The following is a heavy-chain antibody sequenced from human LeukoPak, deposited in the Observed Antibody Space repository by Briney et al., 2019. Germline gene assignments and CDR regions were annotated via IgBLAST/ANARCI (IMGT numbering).Heavy chain of an antibody. J-gene: IGHJ5*02. CDR1: GFTFSGYA. Sequence: GGSLRLSCAASGFTFSGYAMSWVRQAPGKGLQWVSTISRSGDNTYYADSVKGRFTISRDNSKSTLYVQMNSLRAEDTAIYYCAKAGANWFDPWGQGTLVTVPS. CDR3: AKAGANWFDP. CDR2: ISRSGDNT. V-gene: IGHV3-23*01. D-gene: IGHD3-10*01.